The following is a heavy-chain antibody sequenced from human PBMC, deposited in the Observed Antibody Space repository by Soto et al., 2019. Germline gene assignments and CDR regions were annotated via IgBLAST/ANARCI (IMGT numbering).Heavy chain of an antibody. D-gene: IGHD1-26*01. V-gene: IGHV3-23*01. J-gene: IGHJ5*02. CDR3: AKNQGVELVPLATVDWFDP. CDR2: ISGSGFKK. CDR1: GFIFENFG. Sequence: SGGSLRLSCAASGFIFENFGMSWVRPAPGKGLEWISSISGSGFKKYYADSVKGRFTISRNNSKSTVYMELNNLSAEDTAVYHCAKNQGVELVPLATVDWFDPWGQGSVVTVSS.